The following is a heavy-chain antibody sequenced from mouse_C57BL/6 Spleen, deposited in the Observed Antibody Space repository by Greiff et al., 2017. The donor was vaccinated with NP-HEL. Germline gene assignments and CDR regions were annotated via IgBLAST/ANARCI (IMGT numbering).Heavy chain of an antibody. V-gene: IGHV5-17*01. D-gene: IGHD2-4*01. J-gene: IGHJ3*01. CDR1: GFTFSDYG. CDR3: ARKVYCDNGFAY. Sequence: DVQLVESGGGLVKPGGSLKLSCAASGFTFSDYGMHWVRQAPEKGLEWVAYISSGSSTIYYADTVKGRFTFSRDNAKNTLFLQMTSLRSEDTAMYYCARKVYCDNGFAYWGQGTLVTVSA. CDR2: ISSGSSTI.